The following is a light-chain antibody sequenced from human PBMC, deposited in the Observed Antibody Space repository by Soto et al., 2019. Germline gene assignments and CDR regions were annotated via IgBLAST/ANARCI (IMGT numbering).Light chain of an antibody. Sequence: QSALTQPASVSGSPGQSITISCTGTSSDVGGYNYVSWYQQHPGKAPKLMIYDVSNRPSGVSNRCSGSKSGNTASLTISGLQAEDEADYYCSSYTSSGTLNYVFGTGTKLTVL. CDR2: DVS. J-gene: IGLJ1*01. V-gene: IGLV2-14*01. CDR1: SSDVGGYNY. CDR3: SSYTSSGTLNYV.